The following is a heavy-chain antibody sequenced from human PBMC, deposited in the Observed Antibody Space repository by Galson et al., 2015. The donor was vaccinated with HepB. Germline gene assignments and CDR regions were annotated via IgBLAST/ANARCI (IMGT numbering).Heavy chain of an antibody. CDR1: GFTFSSYA. CDR3: ARVVGATIDY. V-gene: IGHV3-30*04. D-gene: IGHD1-26*01. CDR2: ISYDGSNK. Sequence: SLRLSCAASGFTFSSYAMHWVRQAPGKGLEWVAVISYDGSNKYYADSVKGRFTISRDNSKNTLYLQMNSLRAEDTAVHYCARVVGATIDYWGQGTLVTVSS. J-gene: IGHJ4*02.